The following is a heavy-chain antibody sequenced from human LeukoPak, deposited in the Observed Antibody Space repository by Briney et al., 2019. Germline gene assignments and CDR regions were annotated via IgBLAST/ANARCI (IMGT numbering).Heavy chain of an antibody. D-gene: IGHD3-3*01. CDR2: IYSGGST. J-gene: IGHJ4*02. CDR1: GFTVSSSY. V-gene: IGHV3-53*05. CDR3: AKDPGKFWSGHDY. Sequence: GGSLRLSCAASGFTVSSSYMSWVRQAPGKGLEWVSVIYSGGSTYYADSVKGRFTISRDNSKNTLYLQMNSLRGEDTAVYYCAKDPGKFWSGHDYWGQGTLVTVSS.